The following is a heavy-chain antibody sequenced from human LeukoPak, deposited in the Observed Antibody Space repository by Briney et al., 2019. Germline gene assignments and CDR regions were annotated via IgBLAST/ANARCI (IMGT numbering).Heavy chain of an antibody. CDR2: ISASGGST. J-gene: IGHJ6*02. D-gene: IGHD2-8*02. CDR3: AKDRTGSGTPYYYYGMDV. V-gene: IGHV3-23*01. CDR1: GFTISSYA. Sequence: PGGSLRLSCAASGFTISSYAMSWVRQAPGKGLEWVSAISASGGSTYYADSVKGRFTISRDNSKNTPYLQMNSLRAEDTAVYYCAKDRTGSGTPYYYYGMDVWGQGTTVTVSS.